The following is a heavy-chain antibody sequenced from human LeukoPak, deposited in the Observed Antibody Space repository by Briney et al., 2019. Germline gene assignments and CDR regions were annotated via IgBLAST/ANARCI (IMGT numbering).Heavy chain of an antibody. V-gene: IGHV4-34*01. J-gene: IGHJ4*02. D-gene: IGHD2-2*01. CDR2: IYYSGST. Sequence: PSETLSLTCAVYGGSFSGYYWSWIRQPPGKGLEWIGSIYYSGSTYYNPSLKSRVTISVDTSKNQFSLKLSSVTAADTAVYYCARLRGAAMVNYWGQGTLVTVSS. CDR1: GGSFSGYY. CDR3: ARLRGAAMVNY.